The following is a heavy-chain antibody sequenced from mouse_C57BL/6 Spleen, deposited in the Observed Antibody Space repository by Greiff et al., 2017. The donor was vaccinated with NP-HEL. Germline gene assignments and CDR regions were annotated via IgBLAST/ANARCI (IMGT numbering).Heavy chain of an antibody. D-gene: IGHD1-1*01. CDR2: IYPGDGDT. CDR1: GYAFSSSW. CDR3: ASPYYYGSSWDY. Sequence: QVQLQQSGPELVKPGASVKISCKASGYAFSSSWMNWVKPRPGKGLEWIGRIYPGDGDTNYNGKFKGKATLTADKSSSTAYMQRSSLTSEDSAVYYCASPYYYGSSWDYWGQGTTLTVSS. V-gene: IGHV1-82*01. J-gene: IGHJ2*01.